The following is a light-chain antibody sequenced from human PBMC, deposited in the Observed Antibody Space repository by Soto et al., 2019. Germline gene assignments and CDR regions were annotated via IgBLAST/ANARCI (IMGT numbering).Light chain of an antibody. CDR1: SSDIASFNY. CDR2: QVT. Sequence: ALAQPASVSGSPGQSITISCTGSSSDIASFNYVSWYQQYPGKAPKLLIYQVTSRASGVSHRFSGSKFGDTASLTISGLQPEDEAEYYCNSYSSSTFYVFGTGTKVTVL. CDR3: NSYSSSTFYV. J-gene: IGLJ1*01. V-gene: IGLV2-14*01.